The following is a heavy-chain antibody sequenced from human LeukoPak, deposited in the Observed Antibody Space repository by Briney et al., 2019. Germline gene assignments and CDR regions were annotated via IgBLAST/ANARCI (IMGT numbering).Heavy chain of an antibody. J-gene: IGHJ4*02. CDR3: ARGYSFLFDS. D-gene: IGHD6-13*01. Sequence: SGTLSLTCTVSGGAISSYSWSWIRQPPGKGLEWIGDIYYSGSTNYNPSLKSRVTLSVDTSKKQLSLKLRSAPPAETAVYCCARGYSFLFDSWGEGTLVTVSS. V-gene: IGHV4-59*08. CDR1: GGAISSYS. CDR2: IYYSGST.